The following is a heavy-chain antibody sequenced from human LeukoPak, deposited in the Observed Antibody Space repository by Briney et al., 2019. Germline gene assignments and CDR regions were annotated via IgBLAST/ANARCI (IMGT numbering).Heavy chain of an antibody. CDR2: IYSGGST. CDR1: GFTVSSNY. V-gene: IGHV3-53*01. J-gene: IGHJ4*02. CDR3: ARGGYKGLYYFDY. D-gene: IGHD5-24*01. Sequence: PGGSLRLSCAASGFTVSSNYMSWVRQAPGKGLEWVSVIYSGGSTYYADSVKGRFTISRDNSKNTLYLQMNSLRAEDTAVYYCARGGYKGLYYFDYWGQGTLVTVSS.